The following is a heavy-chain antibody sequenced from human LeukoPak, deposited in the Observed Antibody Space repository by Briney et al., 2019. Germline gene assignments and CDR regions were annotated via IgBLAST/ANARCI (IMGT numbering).Heavy chain of an antibody. V-gene: IGHV3-48*01. J-gene: IGHJ4*02. D-gene: IGHD3-22*01. CDR3: ARDRAGGAYYYDSSGYSY. Sequence: PGGSLRLSCAASVFTFSSYSMNWVRQAPGKGLEWIAYISSSSSTIYYADSVEGRFTISRDNAKDSLYLQMHSLRAEDTAVYYCARDRAGGAYYYDSSGYSYWGQGTLVTVSS. CDR2: ISSSSSTI. CDR1: VFTFSSYS.